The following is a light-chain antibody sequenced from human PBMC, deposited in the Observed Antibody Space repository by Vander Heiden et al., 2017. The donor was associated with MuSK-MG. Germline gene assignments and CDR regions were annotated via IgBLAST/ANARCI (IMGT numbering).Light chain of an antibody. Sequence: DIQMTQSPSSLSASVGDRVTISCQTSKDISVYLNWYQQKPGKAPKLLIYDVSHLEAGVSSRFSGGGSGTDFTLTISSLQPEDLATYYCQQEDKFLLHFGHGTKVYIK. CDR1: KDISVY. J-gene: IGKJ3*01. CDR3: QQEDKFLLH. CDR2: DVS. V-gene: IGKV1-33*01.